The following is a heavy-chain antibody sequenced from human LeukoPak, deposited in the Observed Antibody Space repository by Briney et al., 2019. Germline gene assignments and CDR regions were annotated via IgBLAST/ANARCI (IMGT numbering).Heavy chain of an antibody. CDR1: GGSVTSVISS. J-gene: IGHJ3*02. CDR2: IYSDGRS. V-gene: IGHV4-61*02. CDR3: ARRVTAAADDAFDI. D-gene: IGHD6-13*01. Sequence: SETLSLTCTISGGSVTSVISSWSWVRQPAGKGLEWIGRIYSDGRSDYRPSLTSRVTMSVDTSRNQFSLKLSSVTAADTAVYYCARRVTAAADDAFDIWGQGTMVTVSS.